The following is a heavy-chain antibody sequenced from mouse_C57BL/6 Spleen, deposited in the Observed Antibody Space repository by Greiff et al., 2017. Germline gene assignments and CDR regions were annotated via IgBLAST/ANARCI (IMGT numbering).Heavy chain of an antibody. Sequence: VQLKESGGGLVKPGGSLKLSCAASGFTFSDYGMHWVRQAPEKGLEWVAYISSGSSTIYYADTVKGRFTLTRDNAKNTLYLQMTSLRSEDTAMYYCARRSSYCFVYWGQGTTLTVSA. V-gene: IGHV5-17*01. CDR2: ISSGSSTI. CDR3: ARRSSYCFVY. J-gene: IGHJ2*01. D-gene: IGHD1-1*01. CDR1: GFTFSDYG.